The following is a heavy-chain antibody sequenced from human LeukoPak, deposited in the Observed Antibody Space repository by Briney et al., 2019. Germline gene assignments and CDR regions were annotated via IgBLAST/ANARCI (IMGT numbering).Heavy chain of an antibody. CDR2: ISSSGSTI. V-gene: IGHV3-48*03. CDR1: GFTFSSYE. Sequence: PGGSLRLSCAASGFTFSSYEMNWVRQAPGKGLEWVSYISSSGSTIYYADSVKGRFTISRDNAKNSLYLQMNSLRAEDTAVYYCAKDDVYYYDSSGYLENWFDPWGQGTLVTVSS. J-gene: IGHJ5*02. CDR3: AKDDVYYYDSSGYLENWFDP. D-gene: IGHD3-22*01.